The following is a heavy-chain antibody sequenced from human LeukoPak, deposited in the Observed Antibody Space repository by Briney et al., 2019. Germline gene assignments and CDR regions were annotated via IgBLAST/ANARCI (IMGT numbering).Heavy chain of an antibody. Sequence: ASVKVSCKASGYTFTSYDFNWVRQATGQRPEWMGWMSPNSGDTGYAQKFQDRVTMTRNTSISTAYMELSSLRSDDTAVYYCAREVAAVAGTEAGYWGQGTLVTVSS. CDR3: AREVAAVAGTEAGY. CDR2: MSPNSGDT. CDR1: GYTFTSYD. V-gene: IGHV1-8*01. J-gene: IGHJ4*02. D-gene: IGHD6-19*01.